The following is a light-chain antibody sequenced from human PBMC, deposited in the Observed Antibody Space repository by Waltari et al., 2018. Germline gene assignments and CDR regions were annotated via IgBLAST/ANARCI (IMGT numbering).Light chain of an antibody. CDR3: QEYNTYSRT. Sequence: DIQMTQYTSTLSASGGDRVISTCRASQNINNFLVWYQQKPGKAPKLLMYRASNLESGVPSRFSGRGSGTEFTLTISSLQPDDFGTYYCQEYNTYSRTFGQGTKVEI. V-gene: IGKV1-5*03. CDR2: RAS. CDR1: QNINNF. J-gene: IGKJ1*01.